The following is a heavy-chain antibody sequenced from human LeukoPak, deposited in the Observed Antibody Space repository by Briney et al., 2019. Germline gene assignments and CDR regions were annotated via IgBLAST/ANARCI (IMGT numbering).Heavy chain of an antibody. D-gene: IGHD5-24*01. J-gene: IGHJ4*02. V-gene: IGHV1-18*01. CDR3: AREDGYNSLDY. CDR1: GYTFTSYG. Sequence: GASVKVSCKASGYTFTSYGISWVRQAPGQGLEWMGWISPYNGNTNYAQNLQGRVTMTTDTSSSTAYMELRSLRSDDTAVYYCAREDGYNSLDYWGQGTLVTVSS. CDR2: ISPYNGNT.